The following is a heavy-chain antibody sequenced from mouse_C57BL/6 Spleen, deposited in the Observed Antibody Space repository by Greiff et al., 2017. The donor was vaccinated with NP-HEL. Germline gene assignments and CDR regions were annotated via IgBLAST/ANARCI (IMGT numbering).Heavy chain of an antibody. CDR2: IDPSDSYT. Sequence: QVQLQQPGAELVRPGTSVKLSCKASGYTFTSYWMHWVKQRPGQGLEWIGVIDPSDSYTNYNQKFKGKATLTVDTSSSTAYMQLSSLTSEDSAVYYCARSGYYGSSGYYFDYWGQGTTLTVSS. CDR1: GYTFTSYW. V-gene: IGHV1-59*01. J-gene: IGHJ2*01. CDR3: ARSGYYGSSGYYFDY. D-gene: IGHD1-1*01.